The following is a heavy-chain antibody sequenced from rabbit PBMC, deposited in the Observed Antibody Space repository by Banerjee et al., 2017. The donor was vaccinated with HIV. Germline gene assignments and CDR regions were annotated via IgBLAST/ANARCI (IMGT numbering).Heavy chain of an antibody. V-gene: IGHV1S45*01. CDR2: ISDVSGDT. CDR3: ARDLLFRSDSSYFGL. CDR1: GFSFSGGYW. J-gene: IGHJ4*01. Sequence: QEQLEESGGDMVKPGASLTLTCTASGFSFSGGYWICWVRQAPGKGLEWIACISDVSGDTYYATWAKGRFTISQTSSTTVTLQMTGLTAADTATYFCARDLLFRSDSSYFGLWGQGTLVTVS. D-gene: IGHD8-1*01.